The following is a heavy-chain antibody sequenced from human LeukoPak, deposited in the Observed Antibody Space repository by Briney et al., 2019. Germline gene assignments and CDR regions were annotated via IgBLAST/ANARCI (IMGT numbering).Heavy chain of an antibody. D-gene: IGHD3-22*01. CDR2: ISSSSDYI. CDR1: GFTFSNYN. CDR3: ARATYYDSSHDI. V-gene: IGHV3-21*01. J-gene: IGHJ3*02. Sequence: PGGSLRLSCAVSGFTFSNYNMNWVRQAPGKGLEWVSSISSSSDYIYYADSVKGRFTISRDNAKNSLYLQMNSLRTEDTAVYYCARATYYDSSHDIWGQGTMVTVSS.